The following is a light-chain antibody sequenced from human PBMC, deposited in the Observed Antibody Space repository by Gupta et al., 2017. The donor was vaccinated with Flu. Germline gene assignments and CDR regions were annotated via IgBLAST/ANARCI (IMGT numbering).Light chain of an antibody. CDR2: GAS. V-gene: IGKV3-20*01. J-gene: IGKJ4*01. CDR1: QSVSSSY. Sequence: EIVLTQSPGTPSLSPGERATLSCRASQSVSSSYLAWYQQKPGQAPRLLIYGASSRATGIPDRFSGSGSXTXFTLTIXRLEPEDFAVYYCQQYGSSPPLTFGGGTKVEIK. CDR3: QQYGSSPPLT.